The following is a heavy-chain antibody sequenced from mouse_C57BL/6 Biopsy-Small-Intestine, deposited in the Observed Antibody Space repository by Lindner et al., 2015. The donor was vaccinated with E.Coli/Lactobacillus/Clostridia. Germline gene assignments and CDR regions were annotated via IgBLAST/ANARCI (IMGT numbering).Heavy chain of an antibody. V-gene: IGHV1-72*04. J-gene: IGHJ2*01. CDR3: ARVPGDQRYFDY. Sequence: SVKVSCKASGYTFTGYYMHWVRQAPGQGLEWMGWINPKSGGTNYAQKFQGRVTMTRDTSISTAYMELSRLRSDDTAVYYRARVPGDQRYFDYWGQGTLVTVSS. CDR2: INPKSGGT. CDR1: GYTFTGYY.